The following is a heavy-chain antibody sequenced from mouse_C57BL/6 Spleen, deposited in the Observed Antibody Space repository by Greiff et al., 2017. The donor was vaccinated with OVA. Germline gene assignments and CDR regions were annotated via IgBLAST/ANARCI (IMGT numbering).Heavy chain of an antibody. D-gene: IGHD1-1*01. CDR2: IYPGDGDT. Sequence: QVQLQQSGPELVKPGASVKISCKASGYAFSSSWMNWVKQRPGKGLEWIGRIYPGDGDTNYNGKFKGKATLTADKSSSTAYMQLSSLTSEDSAVYFCARWGYYGSSYVPYFDVWGTGTTVTVSS. CDR1: GYAFSSSW. CDR3: ARWGYYGSSYVPYFDV. J-gene: IGHJ1*03. V-gene: IGHV1-82*01.